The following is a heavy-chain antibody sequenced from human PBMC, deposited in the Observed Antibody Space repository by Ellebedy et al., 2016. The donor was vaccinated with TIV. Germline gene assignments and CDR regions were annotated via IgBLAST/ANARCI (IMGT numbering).Heavy chain of an antibody. Sequence: GESLKISCAASGFTFSSYGMHWVRQAPGKGLEWVAVIWYDGSNKYYADSVKGRFTISRDNSKNTLYLQMNSLRAEDTAVYYCARDEGFGWLRYYYYGMDVWGQGTTVTVSS. V-gene: IGHV3-33*08. CDR1: GFTFSSYG. J-gene: IGHJ6*02. CDR2: IWYDGSNK. D-gene: IGHD5-12*01. CDR3: ARDEGFGWLRYYYYGMDV.